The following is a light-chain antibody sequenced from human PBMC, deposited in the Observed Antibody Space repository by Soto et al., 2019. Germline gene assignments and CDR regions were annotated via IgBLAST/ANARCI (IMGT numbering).Light chain of an antibody. V-gene: IGKV3-15*01. CDR2: AAS. J-gene: IGKJ5*01. Sequence: EVVMTQSPATLSVSPGERATLSCRASQSVSSDLAWYHQKPGQAPRLLIYAASTRATGLPGRFSGSGSGTEFTLTISSLHSEDFAVYFCQQYNNWPISFGQGTRLEIK. CDR1: QSVSSD. CDR3: QQYNNWPIS.